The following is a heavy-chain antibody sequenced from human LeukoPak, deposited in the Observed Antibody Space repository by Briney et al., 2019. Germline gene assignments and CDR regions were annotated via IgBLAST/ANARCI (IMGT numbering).Heavy chain of an antibody. CDR2: INHSGST. CDR3: ARARGSGYYPYYFDY. D-gene: IGHD3-22*01. V-gene: IGHV4-34*01. Sequence: SETLSLTCAVYGGSFSGYYWSWIRQPPGKGLEWIGEINHSGSTNYNPSLKSRVTISVDTSKNQFSLKLSSVTAADTAVYYCARARGSGYYPYYFDYWGQVTLVTVSS. J-gene: IGHJ4*02. CDR1: GGSFSGYY.